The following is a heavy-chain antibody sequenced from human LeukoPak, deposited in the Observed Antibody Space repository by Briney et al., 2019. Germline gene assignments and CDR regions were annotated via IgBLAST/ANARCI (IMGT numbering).Heavy chain of an antibody. V-gene: IGHV3-23*01. CDR3: AKTVTTQAYYWYFDL. CDR1: GFTFSSYA. CDR2: IGGSGQNT. D-gene: IGHD4-17*01. J-gene: IGHJ2*01. Sequence: GGSLRLSCAASGFTFSSYAMSWVRQPPGKGLEWVSAIGGSGQNTNYADSVKGRFTISRDNSRNTLYLDMNILRAEDTAVYYCAKTVTTQAYYWYFDLWGRGTLVTVSS.